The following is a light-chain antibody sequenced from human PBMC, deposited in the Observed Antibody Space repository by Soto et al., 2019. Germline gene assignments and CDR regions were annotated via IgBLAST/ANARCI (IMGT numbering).Light chain of an antibody. CDR1: EDISNY. J-gene: IGKJ1*01. CDR3: QNYNRAPWT. CDR2: GAS. Sequence: DIQMTQSPSSLSASVGDRVTITCRASEDISNYLAWYQQKPGKVPKLLIYGASTLQSGVPSRFSGSGSGTDFTLTISSLRTEDVATYYCQNYNRAPWTFGQGTKVESK. V-gene: IGKV1-27*01.